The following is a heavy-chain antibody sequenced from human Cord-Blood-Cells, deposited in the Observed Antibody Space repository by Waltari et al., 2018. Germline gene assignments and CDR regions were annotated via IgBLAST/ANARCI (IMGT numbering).Heavy chain of an antibody. J-gene: IGHJ4*02. CDR3: AREGVAARAFDY. D-gene: IGHD6-6*01. CDR1: GGSISSGGYY. Sequence: QVQLQESGPGLVKPSQTLSLTCTVSGGSISSGGYYWSWIRQHPGKGLEWIGYIYNSGSTYYNPSLKSRVTLSVDTSKNRFSLKLSSVTAADTAVYYCAREGVAARAFDYWGQGTLVTVSS. V-gene: IGHV4-31*03. CDR2: IYNSGST.